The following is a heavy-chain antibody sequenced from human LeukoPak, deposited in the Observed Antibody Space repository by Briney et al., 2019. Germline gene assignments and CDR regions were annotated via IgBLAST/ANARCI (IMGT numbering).Heavy chain of an antibody. J-gene: IGHJ4*02. CDR1: GFTFSSYG. D-gene: IGHD3-3*01. CDR2: MCYDGSNK. Sequence: GGSLRLSCAASGFTFSSYGMHWVRQAPGKGLEWVAVMCYDGSNKYYADSVKGRFTISRDNSKNTLYLQMNSLRAEDTAVYYCARSPGYDFWSGYYSGPDYWGQGTLVTVSS. V-gene: IGHV3-33*01. CDR3: ARSPGYDFWSGYYSGPDY.